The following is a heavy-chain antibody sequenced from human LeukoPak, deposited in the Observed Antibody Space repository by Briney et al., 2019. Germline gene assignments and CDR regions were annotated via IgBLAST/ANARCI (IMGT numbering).Heavy chain of an antibody. J-gene: IGHJ4*02. D-gene: IGHD3-16*02. CDR1: GGSISSYY. CDR2: IYYSGST. V-gene: IGHV4-59*12. Sequence: SETLSLTCTVSGGSISSYYWSWIRQPPGKGLEWIGHIYYSGSTNYNPSLKSRVTISVDTSKSQFSLKVSSVTAADTAVYSCAREGGPYRPLDYSGQGIMVTVSS. CDR3: AREGGPYRPLDY.